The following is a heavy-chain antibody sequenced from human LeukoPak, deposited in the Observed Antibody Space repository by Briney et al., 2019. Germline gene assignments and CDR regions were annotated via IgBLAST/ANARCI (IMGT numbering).Heavy chain of an antibody. CDR1: GGSISSYY. CDR2: IYYSGST. CDR3: AGARYSYGPAFDY. Sequence: SETLSLTCTVSGGSISSYYWSWIRQPPGKGLEWIGYIYYSGSTNYNPSLKSRVTISVDTSKNQFSLKLSSVTAADTAVYYCAGARYSYGPAFDYWGQGTLVTVSS. J-gene: IGHJ4*02. V-gene: IGHV4-59*01. D-gene: IGHD5-18*01.